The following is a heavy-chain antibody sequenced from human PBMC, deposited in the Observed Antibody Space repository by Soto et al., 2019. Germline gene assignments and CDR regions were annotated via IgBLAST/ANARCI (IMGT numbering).Heavy chain of an antibody. D-gene: IGHD3-10*01. CDR2: MNPNSGNT. V-gene: IGHV1-8*01. CDR3: ARGRTTLWFGELYYDY. J-gene: IGHJ4*02. CDR1: GYTFTSYD. Sequence: ASVKVSCKASGYTFTSYDINWVRQATGQGPEWMGWMNPNSGNTGYAQKFQGRVTMTRNTSISTAYMELSSTRSEDTAVYYCARGRTTLWFGELYYDYWGQGTLVTVSS.